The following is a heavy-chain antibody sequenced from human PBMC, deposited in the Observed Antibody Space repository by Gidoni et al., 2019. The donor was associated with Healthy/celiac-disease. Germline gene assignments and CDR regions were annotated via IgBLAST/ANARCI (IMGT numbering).Heavy chain of an antibody. D-gene: IGHD1-7*01. CDR1: GFTFSSYS. Sequence: EVQLVESGGGLVKPGGSLRLSCAASGFTFSSYSMNWVRQAPGKGLEWVSSISSSSSYIYYADSVKGRFTISRDNAKNSLYLQMNSLRAEDTAVYYCARDEVITGTTGDLDYWGQGTLVTVSS. CDR2: ISSSSSYI. V-gene: IGHV3-21*01. CDR3: ARDEVITGTTGDLDY. J-gene: IGHJ4*02.